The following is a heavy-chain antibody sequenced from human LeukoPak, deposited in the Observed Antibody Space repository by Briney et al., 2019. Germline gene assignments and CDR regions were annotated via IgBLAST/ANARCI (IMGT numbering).Heavy chain of an antibody. V-gene: IGHV4-34*01. Sequence: SETLSLTCAVYGGSFSGYYWSWIRQPPGKGLEWIGEINHSRSTNYNPSLKSRVTISVDTSKNQFSLKLSSVTAADTAVYYCARSRYCSSTSCYRYYYYMDVWGKGTTVTVSS. D-gene: IGHD2-2*02. J-gene: IGHJ6*03. CDR3: ARSRYCSSTSCYRYYYYMDV. CDR1: GGSFSGYY. CDR2: INHSRST.